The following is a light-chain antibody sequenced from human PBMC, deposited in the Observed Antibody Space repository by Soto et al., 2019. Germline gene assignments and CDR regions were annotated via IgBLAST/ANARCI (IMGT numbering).Light chain of an antibody. V-gene: IGKV3-20*01. CDR3: QQYGSLWT. CDR1: QSVSSSH. CDR2: GAS. Sequence: EIVLTQSPGTLSLSPGERATLSCRASQSVSSSHLAWYQQKPGRAPTILIYGASSSSTGIPDRFSGSGSGTDFTLTIRRLEPGDFAVYYCQQYGSLWTFGQGTKGEIK. J-gene: IGKJ1*01.